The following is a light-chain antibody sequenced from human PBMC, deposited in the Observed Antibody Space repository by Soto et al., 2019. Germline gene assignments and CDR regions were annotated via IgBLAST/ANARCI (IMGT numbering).Light chain of an antibody. J-gene: IGKJ1*01. V-gene: IGKV3D-15*01. CDR2: GAS. CDR1: QSVSSSY. Sequence: IVLKPSPETLTVSPWENGVDPPSANQSVSSSYLAWYQQKPGQAPRLLIYGASSRATAIPDRFSGSGSGTEFTLTFSSLQSEDFAVYYCQQYNNWPRTFGQGTRVDIK. CDR3: QQYNNWPRT.